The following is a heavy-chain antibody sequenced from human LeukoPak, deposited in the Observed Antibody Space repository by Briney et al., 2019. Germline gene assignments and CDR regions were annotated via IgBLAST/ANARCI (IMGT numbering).Heavy chain of an antibody. D-gene: IGHD3-10*01. CDR2: ISSSSSYI. V-gene: IGHV3-21*01. CDR3: ARGYYGSGSYDY. J-gene: IGHJ4*02. Sequence: GGSLRLSCAASGFTLSRHSMNWVRQAPGKGLEWVSSISSSSSYIYYADSVKGRFTISRDNAKNSLYLLMNSLRAEDTAVYYCARGYYGSGSYDYWGQGTLVTVSS. CDR1: GFTLSRHS.